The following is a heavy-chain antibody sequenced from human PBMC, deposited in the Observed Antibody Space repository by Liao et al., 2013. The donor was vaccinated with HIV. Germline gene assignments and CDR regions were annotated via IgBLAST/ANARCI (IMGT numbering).Heavy chain of an antibody. D-gene: IGHD4-23*01. V-gene: IGHV4-4*07. J-gene: IGHJ4*02. CDR2: IYTSGSA. CDR3: ARGGGGKGFDS. CDR1: GGSLSSYC. Sequence: QVQLQESGPGLVKPSETLSLTCTVSGGSLSSYCWSWIRQPAGKGLEWIGRIYTSGSADYNPSLKSRVTMSLDTSKNQFSLKLTSVTAADTAVYYCARGGGGKGFDSWGQGILVTVSS.